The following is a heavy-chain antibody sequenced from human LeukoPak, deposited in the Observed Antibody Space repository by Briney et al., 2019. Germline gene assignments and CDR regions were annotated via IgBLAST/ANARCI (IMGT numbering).Heavy chain of an antibody. Sequence: PGGSLRLSCAASGFTFDDYGMSWVRQAPGKGLEWVSGINWNGGSTGYADSVKGRFTISRDNAKNSLYLQMNSLRAEDTALYYCARVTYYYDSSGYSGAFDIWGQGTMVTVSS. V-gene: IGHV3-20*04. CDR1: GFTFDDYG. CDR3: ARVTYYYDSSGYSGAFDI. J-gene: IGHJ3*02. CDR2: INWNGGST. D-gene: IGHD3-22*01.